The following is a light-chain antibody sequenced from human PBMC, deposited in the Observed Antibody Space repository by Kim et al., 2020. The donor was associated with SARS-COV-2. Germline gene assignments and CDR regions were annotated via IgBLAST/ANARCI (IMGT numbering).Light chain of an antibody. Sequence: ISSWLAWYQQKPGKAPKLLIYKASSLESGVPSRFSGSGFGTEFTLTISSLQPDDFATYYCQQYNSYPWTFGQGTKVDIK. CDR3: QQYNSYPWT. CDR1: ISSW. V-gene: IGKV1-5*03. J-gene: IGKJ1*01. CDR2: KAS.